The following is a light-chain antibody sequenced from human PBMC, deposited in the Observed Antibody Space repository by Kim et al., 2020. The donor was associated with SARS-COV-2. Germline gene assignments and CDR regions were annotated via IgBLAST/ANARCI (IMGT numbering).Light chain of an antibody. CDR3: QKYDNPPWT. CDR1: QGIANY. V-gene: IGKV1-27*01. CDR2: SAS. J-gene: IGKJ1*01. Sequence: DIRMTQSPSSLSASVGDRVTIACRASQGIANYLAWYQQKPGTPPRLLIYSASILQSAVSSRFTGSGSGTDFTLSINSLQPDDVAIYYCQKYDNPPWTFGQGTKLEIK.